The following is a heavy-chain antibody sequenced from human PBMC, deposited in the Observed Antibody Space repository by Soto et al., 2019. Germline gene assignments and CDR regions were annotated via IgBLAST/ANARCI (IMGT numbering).Heavy chain of an antibody. V-gene: IGHV4-31*03. CDR1: GGSISSGGYY. CDR2: IYYSGST. Sequence: QVQLQESGPGLVKPSQTLSLTCTVSGGSISSGGYYWSWIRQHPGKGLEWIGYIYYSGSTYYNPSLTSRVTISVDTSKNQFSLKLSSVTAADTAVYYCAREAMVRGGGGNGMDVWGQGTTVTVSS. J-gene: IGHJ6*02. D-gene: IGHD3-10*01. CDR3: AREAMVRGGGGNGMDV.